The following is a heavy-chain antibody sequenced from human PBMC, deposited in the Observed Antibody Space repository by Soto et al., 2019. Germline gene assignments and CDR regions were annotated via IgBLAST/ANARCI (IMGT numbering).Heavy chain of an antibody. D-gene: IGHD4-17*01. J-gene: IGHJ5*02. CDR2: INHSGST. Sequence: SETLSLTCAVYGGSFSGYYWSWIRQPPGKGLEWIGEINHSGSTNYNPSLKSRVTISVDTSKNQFSLKLSSATAADTAVYYCARSYGDYAKWFDPWGQGTLVTVSS. CDR3: ARSYGDYAKWFDP. V-gene: IGHV4-34*01. CDR1: GGSFSGYY.